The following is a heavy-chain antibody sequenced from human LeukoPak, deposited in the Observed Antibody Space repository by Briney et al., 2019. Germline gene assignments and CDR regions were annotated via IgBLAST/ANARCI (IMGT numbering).Heavy chain of an antibody. J-gene: IGHJ4*02. D-gene: IGHD4-17*01. V-gene: IGHV3-7*01. CDR1: GVTFSSDW. CDR3: AREPYGDYSYFDY. Sequence: GGSLRLSCAASGVTFSSDWMSWGRQAPGKGVEWVANIKQDGREKYYVDSVKGRFSISRDNAKNSLYLQMNSLRAEDTAVYYCAREPYGDYSYFDYWGQGTLVTVSS. CDR2: IKQDGREK.